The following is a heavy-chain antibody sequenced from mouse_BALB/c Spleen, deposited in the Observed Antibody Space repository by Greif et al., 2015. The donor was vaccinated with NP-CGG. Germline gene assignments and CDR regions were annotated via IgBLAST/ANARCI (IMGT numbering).Heavy chain of an antibody. J-gene: IGHJ4*01. CDR1: GYTFTSYV. Sequence: EVKLMESGPELVKPGASVKMSCKASGYTFTSYVMHWVKQKPGQGLEWIGYINPYNDGTKYNEKFKGKATLTSDKSSSTAYMELSSLTSEDSAVYYCASPNYYYGSSSWAMDYWGQGTSVTVSS. V-gene: IGHV1-14*01. CDR2: INPYNDGT. CDR3: ASPNYYYGSSSWAMDY. D-gene: IGHD1-1*01.